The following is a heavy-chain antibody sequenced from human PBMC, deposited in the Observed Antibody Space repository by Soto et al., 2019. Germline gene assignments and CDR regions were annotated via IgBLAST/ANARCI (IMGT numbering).Heavy chain of an antibody. CDR3: ARDKDRQQLGRNYYSIMDV. CDR1: GGTFSSSA. J-gene: IGHJ6*02. D-gene: IGHD3-3*02. CDR2: IMPIFRTP. Sequence: QVQLVQSGAEVKKPGSSVKVSCKASGGTFSSSAFSWVRQAPGQGLEWMGGIMPIFRTPDYAQKFQGRVTITADESTSTAYMELSSLRSEDTGVYYCARDKDRQQLGRNYYSIMDVWGQGTTVTVSS. V-gene: IGHV1-69*12.